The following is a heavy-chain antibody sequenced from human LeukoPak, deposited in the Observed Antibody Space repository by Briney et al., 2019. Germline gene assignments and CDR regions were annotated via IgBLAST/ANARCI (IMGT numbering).Heavy chain of an antibody. J-gene: IGHJ4*02. V-gene: IGHV3-48*01. CDR3: AKDAEERHSGAIAWYFGS. CDR1: GLTFSSYS. CDR2: ISSSSSTI. Sequence: GGSLRLSCAASGLTFSSYSMNWVRQAPGKGLEGVSYISSSSSTIYYADSVKGRFTVSRDISRNTVYLQMNGLRVEETAIYFRAKDAEERHSGAIAWYFGSWGQGTLVTVSS. D-gene: IGHD6-19*01.